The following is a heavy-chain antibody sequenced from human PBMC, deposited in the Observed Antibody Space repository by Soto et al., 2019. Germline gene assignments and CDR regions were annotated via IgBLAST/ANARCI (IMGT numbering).Heavy chain of an antibody. J-gene: IGHJ3*01. Sequence: EVQLLESGGGLVGPGGSLRLSCAASGFTFSNYAMNWVRQAPGKGLECVSVISGSGGRAYYADSVQGRFTISRDNSKNTLYMQMNSLRDEDTAIYYCVREGSGWNSRGSFDFWGRGTMVTVTS. CDR1: GFTFSNYA. CDR2: ISGSGGRA. V-gene: IGHV3-23*01. D-gene: IGHD6-19*01. CDR3: VREGSGWNSRGSFDF.